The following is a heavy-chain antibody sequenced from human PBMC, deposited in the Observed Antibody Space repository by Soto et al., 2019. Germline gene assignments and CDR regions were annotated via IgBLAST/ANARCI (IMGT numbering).Heavy chain of an antibody. D-gene: IGHD4-4*01. V-gene: IGHV3-49*03. CDR1: GFILGDYA. J-gene: IGHJ4*02. CDR3: ARAGDFSIND. Sequence: EVQLVESGGGLIQPGRSLRLSCKASGFILGDYALSWIRQTPGKGLEWVGFIRSKAYGGTTEYAASVKGRFSISRDESKSIAYLQMNSLQTEDTAVYYCARAGDFSINDWGQGTLVTVSS. CDR2: IRSKAYGGTT.